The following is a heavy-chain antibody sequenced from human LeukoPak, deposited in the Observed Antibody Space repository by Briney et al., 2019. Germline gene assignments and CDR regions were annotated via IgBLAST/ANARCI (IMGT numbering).Heavy chain of an antibody. CDR1: GLTFSNAW. CDR3: AKAYYYDSSGYYYPPGY. D-gene: IGHD3-22*01. V-gene: IGHV3-15*07. J-gene: IGHJ4*02. CDR2: IKSETNGGTA. Sequence: GGSLRLSCAVSGLTFSNAWMNWVRQAPGKGLEWVAHIKSETNGGTADYAAAVEGRFTISRDDSKNTLYLQMNSLKIEDTAVYYCAKAYYYDSSGYYYPPGYWGQGTLITVSS.